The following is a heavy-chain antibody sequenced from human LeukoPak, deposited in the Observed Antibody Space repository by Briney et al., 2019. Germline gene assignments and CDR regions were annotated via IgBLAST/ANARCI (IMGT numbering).Heavy chain of an antibody. J-gene: IGHJ4*02. Sequence: ASVKVSCKASGYTFTSYAMHWVRQAPGQRLEWMGWINAGNGNTKYSQKFQGRVTITRDTSASTAYMELSSLRSEDTAVYYCAGHSDSSGYFDYWGQGTLVTVSS. CDR1: GYTFTSYA. CDR3: AGHSDSSGYFDY. CDR2: INAGNGNT. V-gene: IGHV1-3*01. D-gene: IGHD3-22*01.